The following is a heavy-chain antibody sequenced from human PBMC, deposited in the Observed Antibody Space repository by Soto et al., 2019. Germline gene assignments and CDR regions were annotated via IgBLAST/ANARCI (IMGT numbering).Heavy chain of an antibody. D-gene: IGHD3-22*01. Sequence: EVQLVESGGGLVQPGGSLRLSCAGSGFPLSDHYIDWVRQAPGKGLEWVGRSRDKAQGYSITYAASVKGRFTTSRVESKTSVYLQMNSLKTEDTAVYYCVRATYFSDSSGYTRCLDYWGQGTLVTVSS. CDR3: VRATYFSDSSGYTRCLDY. V-gene: IGHV3-72*01. CDR1: GFPLSDHY. CDR2: SRDKAQGYSI. J-gene: IGHJ4*02.